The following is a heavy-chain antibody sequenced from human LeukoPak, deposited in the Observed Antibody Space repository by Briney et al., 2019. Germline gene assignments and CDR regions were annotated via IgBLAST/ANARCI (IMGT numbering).Heavy chain of an antibody. CDR1: GLTVSSNY. CDR3: ARVLWELLGRGGSYYFDY. CDR2: IFSGGST. J-gene: IGHJ4*02. V-gene: IGHV3-53*01. D-gene: IGHD1-26*01. Sequence: GGSLRLSCAASGLTVSSNYMSWVRQAPGKGLGWVSVIFSGGSTYYADSVKGRFTISRDNSKNTLYLQMNTLRAEDTAVYYCARVLWELLGRGGSYYFDYWGQGALVTVSS.